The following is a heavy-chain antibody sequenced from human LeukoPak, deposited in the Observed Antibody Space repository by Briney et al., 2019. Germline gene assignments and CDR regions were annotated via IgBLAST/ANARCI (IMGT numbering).Heavy chain of an antibody. D-gene: IGHD3-10*01. CDR3: ARCLASMGFGEFALYYYGMDV. V-gene: IGHV4-4*02. CDR2: IYHSGST. CDR1: GGSISSSNW. Sequence: SGTLSLTCAVSGGSISSSNWWSWVRQPPGKGLEWIGEIYHSGSTNYNPSLKSRVTISVDKSKNQFSLKLSSVTAADTAVYYCARCLASMGFGEFALYYYGMDVWGQGTTVTVSS. J-gene: IGHJ6*02.